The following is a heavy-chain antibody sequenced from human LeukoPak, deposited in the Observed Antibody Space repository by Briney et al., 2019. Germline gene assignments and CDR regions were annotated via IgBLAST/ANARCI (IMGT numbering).Heavy chain of an antibody. J-gene: IGHJ3*02. CDR1: GGSITSSGYY. V-gene: IGHV4-39*01. Sequence: SETLSLTCTVSGGSITSSGYYWGWIRQPPGKGLEWIGSIYYSGTTYYNPSLKSRVTISIDTSKNQFSLKLSSVTAADTAVYYCARRGSSGAFDIWGQGTMVTVSS. D-gene: IGHD6-6*01. CDR2: IYYSGTT. CDR3: ARRGSSGAFDI.